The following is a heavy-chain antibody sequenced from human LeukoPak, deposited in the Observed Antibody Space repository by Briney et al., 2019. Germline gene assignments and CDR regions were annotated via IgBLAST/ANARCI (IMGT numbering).Heavy chain of an antibody. CDR3: AKILWRLYFDY. CDR2: IYSGGST. J-gene: IGHJ4*02. D-gene: IGHD6-25*01. CDR1: GFTVSSNY. Sequence: PGGSLRLSCAASGFTVSSNYMSWVRQAPGKGLEWVSVIYSGGSTYYADSVKGRFTISRDNSKNTLYLQMNSLRAEDTAVYYCAKILWRLYFDYWGQGTLVTVSS. V-gene: IGHV3-53*01.